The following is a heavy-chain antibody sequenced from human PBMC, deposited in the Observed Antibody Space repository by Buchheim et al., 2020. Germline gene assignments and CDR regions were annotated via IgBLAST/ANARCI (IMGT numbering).Heavy chain of an antibody. D-gene: IGHD6-19*01. Sequence: QVQLQQWGAGLLKPSETLSLTCAVYGGSFSGYYWSWIRQPPGKGLEWIGEINHSGSTNYNPSLKSRVTISVDTYKNQFSLKLSSVTAADTAVYYCAKGRYSSGWYVYYGMDVWGQGTT. CDR1: GGSFSGYY. CDR3: AKGRYSSGWYVYYGMDV. CDR2: INHSGST. J-gene: IGHJ6*02. V-gene: IGHV4-34*01.